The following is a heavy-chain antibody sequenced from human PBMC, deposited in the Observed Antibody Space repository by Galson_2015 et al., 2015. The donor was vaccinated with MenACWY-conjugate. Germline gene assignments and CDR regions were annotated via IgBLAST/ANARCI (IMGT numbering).Heavy chain of an antibody. CDR1: GFTFSSYS. J-gene: IGHJ4*02. CDR3: ARDSCGGDCYSGVDY. Sequence: SLRLSCAASGFTFSSYSMNWVRQAPRKGLEWVSSISSSSSYIYYADSVKGRFTISRDNAKNSLYLQMNSLRAEDTAVYYCARDSCGGDCYSGVDYWGQGTLVTVSS. CDR2: ISSSSSYI. V-gene: IGHV3-21*01. D-gene: IGHD2-21*02.